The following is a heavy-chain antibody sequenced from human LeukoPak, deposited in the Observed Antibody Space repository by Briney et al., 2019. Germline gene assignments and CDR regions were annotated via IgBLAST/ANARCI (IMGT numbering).Heavy chain of an antibody. CDR1: GLRFGSFW. V-gene: IGHV3-7*01. D-gene: IGHD5-24*01. Sequence: GGSLRLTCAVSGLRFGSFWMSWVRQAPGKGLEWVANINQDGSEKYFVDSVRGRFTISRDNSKNSLHLQMNTLRAEDTAVYYCARERDGRFFDYWGQGTLVTVSS. CDR2: INQDGSEK. J-gene: IGHJ4*02. CDR3: ARERDGRFFDY.